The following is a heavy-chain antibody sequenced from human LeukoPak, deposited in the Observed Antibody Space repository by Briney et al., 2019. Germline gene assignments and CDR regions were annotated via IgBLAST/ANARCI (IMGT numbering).Heavy chain of an antibody. V-gene: IGHV1-69*13. J-gene: IGHJ4*02. CDR1: GGTSSSYA. D-gene: IGHD3-10*01. CDR3: AREVRGVLDY. CDR2: IIPIFGTA. Sequence: GASVKASCKASGGTSSSYAISWVRQAPGQGLEWMGGIIPIFGTANYAQKFQGRVTITADESTSTAYMELSSLRSEDTAVYYCAREVRGVLDYWGQGTLVTVSS.